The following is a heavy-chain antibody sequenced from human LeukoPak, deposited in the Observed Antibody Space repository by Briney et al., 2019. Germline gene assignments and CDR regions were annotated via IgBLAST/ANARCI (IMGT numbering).Heavy chain of an antibody. CDR2: INHSGST. CDR1: GGSFSDYY. CDR3: ARGYSSGWYRFDY. J-gene: IGHJ4*02. D-gene: IGHD6-19*01. Sequence: SETLSLTCAVYGGSFSDYYWSWIRQPPGKGLEWIGEINHSGSTNYNPSLKSRVTISVDRSKNQFSLKLSSVTAADTAVYYCARGYSSGWYRFDYWGQGTLVTVSS. V-gene: IGHV4-34*01.